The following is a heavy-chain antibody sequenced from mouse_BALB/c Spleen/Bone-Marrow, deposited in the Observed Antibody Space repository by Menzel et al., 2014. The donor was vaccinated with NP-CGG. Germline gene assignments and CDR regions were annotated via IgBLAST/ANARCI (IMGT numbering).Heavy chain of an antibody. CDR1: GFAYSSYD. Sequence: EVHLVESGGGLVKPGGSLKLSCAASGFAYSSYDMSWVRPTPEKRLEWVATISSGGSYTYYPDSVKGRFTISRDNARNTLYLQMSSLRSEDTALYYCARVLRVYAMDYWGQGTSVTVSS. V-gene: IGHV5-9*02. J-gene: IGHJ4*01. D-gene: IGHD2-4*01. CDR2: ISSGGSYT. CDR3: ARVLRVYAMDY.